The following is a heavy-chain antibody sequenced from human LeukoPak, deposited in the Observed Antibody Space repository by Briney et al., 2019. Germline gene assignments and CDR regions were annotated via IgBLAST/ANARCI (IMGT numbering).Heavy chain of an antibody. J-gene: IGHJ3*02. D-gene: IGHD3-16*02. CDR1: GFTLTTYA. CDR3: ARGYRPYDDAFDI. Sequence: GGSLRLSCAVSGFTLTTYAMHWVRQAPGKGLEWVAMFSYDGSIRYNADSVQGRFTISRDTSQNTLDLQMDSLRPDDTAVSYCARGYRPYDDAFDIWGHGTLVTVSS. CDR2: FSYDGSIR. V-gene: IGHV3-30*01.